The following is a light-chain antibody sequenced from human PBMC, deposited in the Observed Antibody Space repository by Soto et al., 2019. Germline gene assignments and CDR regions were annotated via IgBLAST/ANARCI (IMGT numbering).Light chain of an antibody. J-gene: IGKJ1*01. Sequence: DIEMTQSPSSLSASVGDRVTITCRASQGISNYLAWYQQRPGKVPKLLIYAASTLQSGVLSRFSGSGSGTDFTLTISSLQPEDVATYYCQKYDSAPWTFGQGTEVEIK. CDR3: QKYDSAPWT. CDR2: AAS. CDR1: QGISNY. V-gene: IGKV1-27*01.